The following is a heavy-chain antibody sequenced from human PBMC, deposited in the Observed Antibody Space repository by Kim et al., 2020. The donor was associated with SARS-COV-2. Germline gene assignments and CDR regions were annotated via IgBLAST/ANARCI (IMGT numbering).Heavy chain of an antibody. J-gene: IGHJ5*02. CDR2: INHSGST. Sequence: SETLSLTCAVYGGSFSGYYWSWIRQPPGKGLEWIGEINHSGSTNYNPSLKSRVTISVDTSKNQFTLKLSPVTAADTAVNYCARGRSITKVRNNWFDPWGQGTLVTLSS. D-gene: IGHD3-10*01. V-gene: IGHV4-34*01. CDR3: ARGRSITKVRNNWFDP. CDR1: GGSFSGYY.